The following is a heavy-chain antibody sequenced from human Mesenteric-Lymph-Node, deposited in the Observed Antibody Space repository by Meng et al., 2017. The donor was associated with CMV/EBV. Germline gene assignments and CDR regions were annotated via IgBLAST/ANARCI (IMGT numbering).Heavy chain of an antibody. CDR1: GCFSGYY. D-gene: IGHD2-2*01. CDR3: AREPIYCSGTTCYHFDY. Sequence: GCFSGYYGNWIRQPPGKGLEWIGEISLSGSTNYTPSLKSRVTISVDTSKSQFSLKLRSVTAADTAVYYCAREPIYCSGTTCYHFDYWGQGTLVTVSS. J-gene: IGHJ4*01. V-gene: IGHV4-34*01. CDR2: ISLSGST.